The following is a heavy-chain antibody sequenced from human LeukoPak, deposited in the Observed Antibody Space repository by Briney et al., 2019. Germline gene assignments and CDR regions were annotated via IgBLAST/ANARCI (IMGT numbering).Heavy chain of an antibody. Sequence: ASVKVSCKASGYTFTSYYMHRVRQAPGQGLEWMGIINPSGGSTSYAQKFQGRVTMTRDTSTSTVYMELSSLRSEDTAVYYCARDSLYYYDSSGFDYWGQGTLVTVSS. D-gene: IGHD3-22*01. J-gene: IGHJ4*02. CDR2: INPSGGST. CDR1: GYTFTSYY. V-gene: IGHV1-46*01. CDR3: ARDSLYYYDSSGFDY.